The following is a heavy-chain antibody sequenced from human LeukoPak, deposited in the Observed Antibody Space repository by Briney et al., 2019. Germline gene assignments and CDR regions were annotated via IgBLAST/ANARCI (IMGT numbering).Heavy chain of an antibody. Sequence: GSSLTLSCAVSGLTFTDYLVHWVRQAPGKGLEWVAVMSFEGHAVFSAGSVKGRFTVSRDSSKNTVYLYMNNLRAEDTALYYCVKEGGHYYDHSASFDFWGQGTLVTVSS. CDR1: GLTFTDYL. CDR2: MSFEGHAV. V-gene: IGHV3-30-3*02. J-gene: IGHJ4*02. D-gene: IGHD3-22*01. CDR3: VKEGGHYYDHSASFDF.